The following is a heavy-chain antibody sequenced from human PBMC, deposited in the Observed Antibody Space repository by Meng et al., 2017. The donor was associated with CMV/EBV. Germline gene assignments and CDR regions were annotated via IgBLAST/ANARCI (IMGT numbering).Heavy chain of an antibody. CDR1: GGSFSSYY. CDR2: INTSGRT. V-gene: IGHV4-4*07. J-gene: IGHJ4*02. D-gene: IGHD6-19*01. CDR3: ARDSSGWYPPFDY. Sequence: QVQLDESGAGLMKPWATVSLTCKVSGGSFSSYYCSWIRQPAGKGLEWIGRINTSGRTNYNPSLKKRGIMLVETSKNQFSLKLRSVTAADTAVYYCARDSSGWYPPFDYWGQGTLVTVSS.